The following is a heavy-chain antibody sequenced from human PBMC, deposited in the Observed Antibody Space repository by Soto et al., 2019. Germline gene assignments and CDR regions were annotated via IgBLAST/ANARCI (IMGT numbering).Heavy chain of an antibody. D-gene: IGHD6-6*01. CDR3: ASPLPLYSSSSDYYYYGMDV. Sequence: GASVKVSCKASGYTFTSYAMHWVRQAPGQRLEWMGWINAGNGNTKYSQKFQGRVTITRDTSASTAYMELSSLRSEDTAVYYCASPLPLYSSSSDYYYYGMDVWGQGTTATV. CDR2: INAGNGNT. CDR1: GYTFTSYA. J-gene: IGHJ6*02. V-gene: IGHV1-3*01.